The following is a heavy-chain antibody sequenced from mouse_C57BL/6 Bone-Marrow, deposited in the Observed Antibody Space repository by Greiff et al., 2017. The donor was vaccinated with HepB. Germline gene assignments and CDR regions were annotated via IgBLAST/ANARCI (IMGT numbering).Heavy chain of an antibody. CDR3: ARRLWPHYYAMDY. J-gene: IGHJ4*01. V-gene: IGHV5-17*01. CDR2: ISSGSSTI. D-gene: IGHD1-1*02. CDR1: GFTFSDYG. Sequence: EVNVVESGGGLVKPGGSLKLSCAASGFTFSDYGMHLVRQAPEKGLEWVAYISSGSSTIYYADTVKGRFTISRDNAKNTLFLQMTSLRSEDTAMYYCARRLWPHYYAMDYWGQGTSVTVSS.